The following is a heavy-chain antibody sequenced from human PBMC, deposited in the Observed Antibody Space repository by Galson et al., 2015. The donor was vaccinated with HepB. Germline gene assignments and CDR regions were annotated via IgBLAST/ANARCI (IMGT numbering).Heavy chain of an antibody. D-gene: IGHD3-16*02. Sequence: SVKVSCKASGYTFTTYTIHWVRQAPGQSLEWMGWVNAGQGHTKYSQRFQGRVSITSDTSASATYMELSSLTSEDTAVYYCARWGESYSYYASPFDYWGQGTLVTVSS. CDR2: VNAGQGHT. CDR1: GYTFTTYT. CDR3: ARWGESYSYYASPFDY. V-gene: IGHV1-3*01. J-gene: IGHJ4*02.